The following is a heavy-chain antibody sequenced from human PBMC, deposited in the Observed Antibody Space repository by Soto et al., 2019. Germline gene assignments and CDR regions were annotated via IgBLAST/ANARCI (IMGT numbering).Heavy chain of an antibody. J-gene: IGHJ6*02. CDR2: IGAYNGNT. CDR1: GYTFTSYG. D-gene: IGHD3-9*01. V-gene: IGHV1-18*04. CDR3: ARSPIFYDILTGYSSRPRDYYGMDV. Sequence: GASVKVSCKASGYTFTSYGISWVRQAPGQGLEWMGWIGAYNGNTNYAQKLQGRVTMTTDTSTSTAYMELRSLRSDDTAVYYCARSPIFYDILTGYSSRPRDYYGMDVWGQGTTVTVSS.